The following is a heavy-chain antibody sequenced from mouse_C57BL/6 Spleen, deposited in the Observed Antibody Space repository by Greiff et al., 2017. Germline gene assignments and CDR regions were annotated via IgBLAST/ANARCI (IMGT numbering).Heavy chain of an antibody. V-gene: IGHV1-15*01. CDR3: ELTGTQYFDY. Sequence: VQLQQSGAELVRPGASVTLSCKASGYTFTDYEMHWVKQTPVHGLEWIGAIDPVTGGTAYNQKFKGKAIRTADKSSSTAYMELRSLTSEASAVYYCELTGTQYFDYWGQGTTLTVSS. J-gene: IGHJ2*01. CDR2: IDPVTGGT. CDR1: GYTFTDYE. D-gene: IGHD4-1*01.